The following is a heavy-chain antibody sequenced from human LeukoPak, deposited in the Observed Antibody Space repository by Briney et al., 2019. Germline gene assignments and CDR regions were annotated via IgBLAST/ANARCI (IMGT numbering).Heavy chain of an antibody. D-gene: IGHD5-18*01. CDR2: ISGSGGST. V-gene: IGHV3-23*01. Sequence: GGSLRLSCAASGFTFSSYAMSWVRQAPGKGLEWVSAISGSGGSTYYADSVKGRFTISRDNSKDTLYLQMNSLRAEDTAVYYCAKVSHRGYSYGSFDYWGQGTLVTVSS. CDR1: GFTFSSYA. J-gene: IGHJ4*02. CDR3: AKVSHRGYSYGSFDY.